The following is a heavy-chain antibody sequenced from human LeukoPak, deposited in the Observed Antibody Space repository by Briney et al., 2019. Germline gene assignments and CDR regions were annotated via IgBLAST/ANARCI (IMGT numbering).Heavy chain of an antibody. Sequence: SETLSLTCTVSGGSISGSSYYWGWIRQPPGKGLEWSGSIYYSGNTYYNRSLKSRVTISVDTSKNQFSLKLSSVTATDTATYYCARSHSAAGAISNWFDPWGRGALVTVSS. D-gene: IGHD2-2*01. CDR2: IYYSGNT. J-gene: IGHJ5*02. CDR3: ARSHSAAGAISNWFDP. V-gene: IGHV4-39*01. CDR1: GGSISGSSYY.